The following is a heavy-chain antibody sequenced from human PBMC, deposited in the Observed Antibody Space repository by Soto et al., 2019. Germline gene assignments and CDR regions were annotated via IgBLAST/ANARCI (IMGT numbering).Heavy chain of an antibody. CDR2: IYHSGST. J-gene: IGHJ2*01. CDR3: ARVVVVTFGRVIVARYFDL. V-gene: IGHV4-4*02. D-gene: IGHD3-16*02. CDR1: GGSISSSNW. Sequence: PSETLSLTCAVSGGSISSSNWWSWVRQPPGKGLEWIGEIYHSGSTNYNPSLKSRVTISVDKSKNQFSLKLSSVTAADTAVYYCARVVVVTFGRVIVARYFDLWGRGTLVTVSS.